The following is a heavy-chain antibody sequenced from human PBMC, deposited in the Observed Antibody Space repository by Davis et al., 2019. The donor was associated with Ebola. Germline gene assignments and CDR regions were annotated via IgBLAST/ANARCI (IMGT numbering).Heavy chain of an antibody. Sequence: ASVKVSCKASGYTFTSYGISWVRQAPGQGLEWMGWISAYNGNTNYAQKLQGRVTMTTDTATTTAYMEVRSLRSDDTAVYYCARDRGYSSSWYLSDYWGQGTLVTVSS. D-gene: IGHD6-13*01. V-gene: IGHV1-18*04. CDR3: ARDRGYSSSWYLSDY. J-gene: IGHJ4*02. CDR1: GYTFTSYG. CDR2: ISAYNGNT.